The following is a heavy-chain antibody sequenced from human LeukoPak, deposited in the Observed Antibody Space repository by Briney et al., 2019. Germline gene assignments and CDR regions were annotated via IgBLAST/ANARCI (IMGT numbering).Heavy chain of an antibody. V-gene: IGHV1-69*04. CDR2: IIPILGIA. D-gene: IGHD6-6*01. J-gene: IGHJ5*02. CDR1: GGTFSSYT. CDR3: AREEAARAYNWFDP. Sequence: SVKVSCKASGGTFSSYTISWVRQALGQGLEWMGRIIPILGIANYAQKFQGRVTITADKSTSTAYMELSSLRSEDTAVYYCAREEAARAYNWFDPWGQGTLVTVSS.